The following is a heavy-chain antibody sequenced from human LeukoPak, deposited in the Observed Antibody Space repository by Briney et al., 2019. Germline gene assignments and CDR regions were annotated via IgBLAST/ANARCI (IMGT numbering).Heavy chain of an antibody. J-gene: IGHJ3*02. V-gene: IGHV5-51*01. CDR2: IYPGDSDT. CDR3: ARHGGSFLLDAFDI. CDR1: GYDFTNYW. Sequence: GESLKISCKGSGYDFTNYWIGWVRQMRGKGLEWMGIIYPGDSDTRYGPSFQGQVAISADKSISTVHLQWSSLQASDTAMYYCARHGGSFLLDAFDIWGQGTMVTVSS. D-gene: IGHD2/OR15-2a*01.